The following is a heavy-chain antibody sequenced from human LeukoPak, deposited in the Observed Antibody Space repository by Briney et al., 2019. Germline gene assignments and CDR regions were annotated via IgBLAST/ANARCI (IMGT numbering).Heavy chain of an antibody. V-gene: IGHV1-46*01. J-gene: IGHJ4*02. CDR3: ARANGSGSYVFFYFDY. Sequence: ASEKVSCKACGYTFTSYYMHWVRQAPGQGLEWMGIINAIAGSPSYAQNVPGRLPLTRATSTSTVYMELRSLRSADPAVYYCARANGSGSYVFFYFDYWGQGTLVTVSS. CDR1: GYTFTSYY. D-gene: IGHD3-10*01. CDR2: INAIAGSP.